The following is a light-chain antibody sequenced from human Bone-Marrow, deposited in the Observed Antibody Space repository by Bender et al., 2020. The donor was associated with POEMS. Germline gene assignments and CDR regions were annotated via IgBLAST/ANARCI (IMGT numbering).Light chain of an antibody. Sequence: QSVLTQSPSASGTPGQRVTISCSGSDSNIGRNYVYWYLQLPGTAPKLLISRNNQRPSGVPDRFSGSKSATSASLAISGLRSDDEADYYCAVWDDSLNGWVFGGGTKLTVL. V-gene: IGLV1-47*01. CDR1: DSNIGRNY. CDR3: AVWDDSLNGWV. CDR2: RNN. J-gene: IGLJ3*02.